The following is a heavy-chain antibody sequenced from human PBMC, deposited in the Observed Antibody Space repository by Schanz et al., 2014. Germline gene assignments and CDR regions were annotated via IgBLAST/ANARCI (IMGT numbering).Heavy chain of an antibody. D-gene: IGHD3-22*01. CDR2: INSVGSNT. Sequence: EVHLVESGGGLVQPGGSLRLSCAASGITFSSHSFNWVRQDPGKGLVWVARINSVGSNTDYADSVTGRFTISRDNAKNTLYLQMNTLRAEDTAVYYCARKMKVGVYGGKGHDSLDIWGQGTMVTVSS. CDR1: GITFSSHS. J-gene: IGHJ3*02. CDR3: ARKMKVGVYGGKGHDSLDI. V-gene: IGHV3-74*02.